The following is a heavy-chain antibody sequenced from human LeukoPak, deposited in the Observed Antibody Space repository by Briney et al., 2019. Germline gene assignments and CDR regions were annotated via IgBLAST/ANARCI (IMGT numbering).Heavy chain of an antibody. V-gene: IGHV3-23*01. CDR2: ISSSGGST. CDR1: GFTFSSYA. Sequence: PGGSLRLSCAASGFTFSSYAMSWVRQAPGKGLEWVSAISSSGGSTYYAGSVKGRFTISRDNSKNTLYLQMLSLRAEDTAVYHCAKEAGNGWSYFDYWGQGTLVTVSS. D-gene: IGHD6-19*01. J-gene: IGHJ4*02. CDR3: AKEAGNGWSYFDY.